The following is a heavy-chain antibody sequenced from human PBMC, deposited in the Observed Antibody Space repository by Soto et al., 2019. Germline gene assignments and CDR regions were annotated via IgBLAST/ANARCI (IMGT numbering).Heavy chain of an antibody. Sequence: EVQLVESGGGLVQPGRSLRLSCAASGFTFDDYAMHWVRQAPGKGLEWVSGIRWNSGSIGYADSVKGRFTISRDNAKNSLYLPMNSLRAEDTALYYCAKDIEPLRDFDWLLGHFDYWGQGTLVTVSS. D-gene: IGHD3-9*01. CDR2: IRWNSGSI. CDR1: GFTFDDYA. CDR3: AKDIEPLRDFDWLLGHFDY. J-gene: IGHJ4*02. V-gene: IGHV3-9*01.